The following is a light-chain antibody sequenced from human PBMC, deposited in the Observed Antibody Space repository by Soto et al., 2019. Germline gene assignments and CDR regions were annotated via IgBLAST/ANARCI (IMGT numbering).Light chain of an antibody. J-gene: IGKJ1*01. CDR2: GAS. Sequence: EIVLTQSPGTLSLSPGERATLSCRASQSVGSNLAWFQQKPGQAPRLLISGASTRATGIPARFSGSGSGTDFTLTISSLQSEDFAVYYCQQYYNLRTFGQGTKV. V-gene: IGKV3-15*01. CDR1: QSVGSN. CDR3: QQYYNLRT.